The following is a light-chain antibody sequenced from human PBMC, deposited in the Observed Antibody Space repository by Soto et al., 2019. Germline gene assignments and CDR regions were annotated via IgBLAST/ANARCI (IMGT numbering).Light chain of an antibody. V-gene: IGKV3-20*01. CDR1: QSVSSSY. CDR3: QQYGSSPWT. CDR2: GAS. J-gene: IGKJ1*01. Sequence: EIVLTQSPGTLSLSPGERATLSCRASQSVSSSYLAWYQQKPGQAPRLLIYGASSKATGIPDTFSGSGSGRDYTLNISRLEPGDFAVYDCQQYGSSPWTFSKGNKVEIK.